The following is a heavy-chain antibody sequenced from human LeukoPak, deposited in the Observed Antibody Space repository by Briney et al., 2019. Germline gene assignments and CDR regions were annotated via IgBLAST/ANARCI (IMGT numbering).Heavy chain of an antibody. CDR1: GFTFISYA. CDR3: SRYCITANCQTLDSYYGMDV. Sequence: QPGGSLRLSCAASGFTFISYAMSWVRQAPGKVLEWVSAISAGGGRTYYTDSVKGRFTISRDNSKNTLYLQMNSLRGEDTAVYYCSRYCITANCQTLDSYYGMDVWGQGTTVTVSS. CDR2: ISAGGGRT. J-gene: IGHJ6*02. D-gene: IGHD4/OR15-4a*01. V-gene: IGHV3-23*01.